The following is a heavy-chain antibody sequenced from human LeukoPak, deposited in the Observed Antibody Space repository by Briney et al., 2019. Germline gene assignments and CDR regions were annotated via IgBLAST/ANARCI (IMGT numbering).Heavy chain of an antibody. J-gene: IGHJ6*02. CDR2: FDPEDGET. CDR3: ARDWVLRYYYDSSGYHFYGMDV. CDR1: GYTLTELS. D-gene: IGHD3-22*01. Sequence: ASVKVSCKVSGYTLTELSMHWVRQAPGKGLEWMGGFDPEDGETIYAQKFQGRVTMTRDTSTSTVYMELSSLRSEDTAVYYCARDWVLRYYYDSSGYHFYGMDVWGQGTTVTVSS. V-gene: IGHV1-24*01.